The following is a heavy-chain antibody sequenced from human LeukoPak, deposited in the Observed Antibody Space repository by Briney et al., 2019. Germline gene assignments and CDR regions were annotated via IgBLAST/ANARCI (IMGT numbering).Heavy chain of an antibody. CDR2: IYHSGST. J-gene: IGHJ5*02. CDR1: GYSISSGYY. CDR3: ARDEGGGQSGSYSLFDP. D-gene: IGHD1-26*01. Sequence: SETLSLTCTVSGYSISSGYYWGWIRQPPGKGLEWIGSIYHSGSTYYNPSLKSRVTISVDTSKNQFSLKLSSVTAADTAVYYCARDEGGGQSGSYSLFDPWGQGTLVTVSS. V-gene: IGHV4-38-2*02.